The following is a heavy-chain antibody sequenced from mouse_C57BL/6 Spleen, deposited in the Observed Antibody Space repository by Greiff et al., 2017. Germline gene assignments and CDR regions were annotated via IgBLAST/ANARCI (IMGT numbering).Heavy chain of an antibody. CDR3: TRSGGNLFAG. J-gene: IGHJ3*01. Sequence: VQLQQPGAELVRPWSSVKLSCKASGYTFTSYWMHWVKQRPIQGLEWIGNIDPSDSETHYNQKFTDEATLTVDKSTSTAYMQLSSLTSEDAAVYYCTRSGGNLFAGWGQGTLVTVAA. CDR1: GYTFTSYW. CDR2: IDPSDSET. D-gene: IGHD2-1*01. V-gene: IGHV1-52*01.